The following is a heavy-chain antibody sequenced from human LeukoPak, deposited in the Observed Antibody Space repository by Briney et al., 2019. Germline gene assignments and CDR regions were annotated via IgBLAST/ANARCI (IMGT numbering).Heavy chain of an antibody. J-gene: IGHJ4*02. CDR2: IYYSGST. CDR3: ARLGSYFDY. Sequence: SETLSLTCIVSGGSINSYYWSWIRQPPGKGLEWIGYIYYSGSTNYNPSLMSRVTISVDTSKNQFSLKLNSVTAADTAVYYCARLGSYFDYWGQGTLVTVSS. CDR1: GGSINSYY. V-gene: IGHV4-59*01. D-gene: IGHD1-26*01.